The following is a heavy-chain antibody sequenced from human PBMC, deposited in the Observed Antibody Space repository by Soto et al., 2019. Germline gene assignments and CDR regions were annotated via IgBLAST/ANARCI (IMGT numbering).Heavy chain of an antibody. CDR2: IYYSGST. J-gene: IGHJ4*02. CDR1: GGSISSSSYY. CDR3: ARHLDSSSWYERYYFDY. Sequence: SETLSLTCTVSGGSISSSSYYWGWIRQPPGKGLEWIGSIYYSGSTYSNPSLKSRVTISVDTSKNQFSLKLSSVTAADTAVYYCARHLDSSSWYERYYFDYWGQGTLVTVSS. D-gene: IGHD6-13*01. V-gene: IGHV4-39*01.